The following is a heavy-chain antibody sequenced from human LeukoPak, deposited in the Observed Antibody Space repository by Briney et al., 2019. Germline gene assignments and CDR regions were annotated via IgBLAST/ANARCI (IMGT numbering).Heavy chain of an antibody. CDR3: ARDKTYYYGSGSYYNAYYFDY. CDR2: INPNIVGI. CDR1: GYTFTGYY. J-gene: IGHJ4*02. V-gene: IGHV1-2*02. D-gene: IGHD3-10*01. Sequence: GASVKVSCKASGYTFTGYYMHWVRQAPGQGLEWMGWINPNIVGINYAQKFQGRVTMTRDTSISTAYMELSRLRSDDTAVYYCARDKTYYYGSGSYYNAYYFDYWGQGTLVTVSS.